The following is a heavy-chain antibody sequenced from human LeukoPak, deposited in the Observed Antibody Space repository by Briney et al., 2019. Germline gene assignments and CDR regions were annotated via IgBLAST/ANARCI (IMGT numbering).Heavy chain of an antibody. D-gene: IGHD1-26*01. Sequence: PSETLSLTXTVSGGSISSSGFYWGWIRQPPGKGLEWIGSIYHSGSTYYNPSLKSRVTISVDTSKNQFSLKLSSVTAADTAVYYCARYSGSYFDYWGQGTLVTVSS. J-gene: IGHJ4*02. CDR3: ARYSGSYFDY. V-gene: IGHV4-39*07. CDR2: IYHSGST. CDR1: GGSISSSGFY.